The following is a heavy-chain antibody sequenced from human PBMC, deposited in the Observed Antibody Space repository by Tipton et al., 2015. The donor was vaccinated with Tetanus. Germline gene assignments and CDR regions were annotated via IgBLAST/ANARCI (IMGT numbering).Heavy chain of an antibody. CDR2: IYYSGST. V-gene: IGHV4-59*12. CDR3: ARSSMYSSSWYSPPENWFDP. D-gene: IGHD6-13*01. J-gene: IGHJ5*02. CDR1: GGSISSYY. Sequence: TLSLTCTVSGGSISSYYWSWIRQPPGKGLEWIGYIYYSGSTNYNPSLKSRVTISVDTSKNQFSLKLSSVTAADTAVYYCARSSMYSSSWYSPPENWFDPWGQGTLVTVSS.